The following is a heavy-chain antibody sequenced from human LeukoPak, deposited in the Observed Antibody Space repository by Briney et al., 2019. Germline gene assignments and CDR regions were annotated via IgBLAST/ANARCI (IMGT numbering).Heavy chain of an antibody. CDR3: ARQPGDYNY. CDR1: GYTFTNYG. V-gene: IGHV1-2*02. Sequence: ASVKVSCKASGYTFTNYGITWVRQAPGQGLEWVGWINPNTGGTNCAQKFQGRVSMTRDTSISTAYMELSKLTSYDTAIYYCARQPGDYNYWGQGTLVTVSS. CDR2: INPNTGGT. D-gene: IGHD3-10*01. J-gene: IGHJ4*02.